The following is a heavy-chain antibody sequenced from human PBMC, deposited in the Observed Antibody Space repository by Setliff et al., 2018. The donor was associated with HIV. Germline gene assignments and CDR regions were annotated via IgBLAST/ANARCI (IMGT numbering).Heavy chain of an antibody. CDR2: MNPNSGNT. CDR1: GYTFSSYD. D-gene: IGHD3-22*01. Sequence: ASVKVSCKASGYTFSSYDINGVRQATGQGLEGMGWMNPNSGNTGYAQKFQGRVTMTRDTSISTAYMELNNLKFEDTAVYYCASARRDSYDRGRRSQYYIDVWGKGTTVTVSS. V-gene: IGHV1-8*02. CDR3: ASARRDSYDRGRRSQYYIDV. J-gene: IGHJ6*03.